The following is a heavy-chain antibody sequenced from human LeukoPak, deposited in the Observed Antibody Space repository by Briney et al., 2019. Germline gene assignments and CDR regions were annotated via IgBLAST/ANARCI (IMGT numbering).Heavy chain of an antibody. V-gene: IGHV3-11*01. Sequence: GGSLRLSCAASGFTFSDYYMSWIRQAPGKGLEWVSYISSSGSTIYYADSVKGRFTISRDNAKNSLYLQMNGLRAEDTAVYYCARDALLYGSGSYYNDRFDYWGQGTLVTVSS. CDR2: ISSSGSTI. D-gene: IGHD3-10*01. CDR3: ARDALLYGSGSYYNDRFDY. CDR1: GFTFSDYY. J-gene: IGHJ4*02.